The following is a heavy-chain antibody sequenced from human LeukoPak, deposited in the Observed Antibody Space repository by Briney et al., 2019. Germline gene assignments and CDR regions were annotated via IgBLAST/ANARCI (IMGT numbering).Heavy chain of an antibody. V-gene: IGHV3-7*01. Sequence: PGGSLRLSCTASGFTFSLYWMTWVRQAPEKGLEWVANIKQDGSEKYYVDSVKGRFTISRDNAKNSLYLQMNSLRAEDTAVYYCAREGRLYYDFWSGYPNYFDYWGQGTLVTVSS. CDR1: GFTFSLYW. CDR2: IKQDGSEK. J-gene: IGHJ4*02. CDR3: AREGRLYYDFWSGYPNYFDY. D-gene: IGHD3-3*01.